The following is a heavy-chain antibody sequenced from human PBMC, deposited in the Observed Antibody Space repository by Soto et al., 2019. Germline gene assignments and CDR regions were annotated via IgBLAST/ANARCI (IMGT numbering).Heavy chain of an antibody. CDR3: ARVRWPLYYFDY. J-gene: IGHJ4*02. CDR2: IYYSGST. CDR1: GGSISSSSYY. V-gene: IGHV4-39*01. Sequence: SETLSLTCTVSGGSISSSSYYWGWIRQPPGKGLEWIGSIYYSGSTYYNPSLKSRVTISVDTSKNQFSLKLSSVTAADTAVYYCARVRWPLYYFDYWGQGTLVTVSS. D-gene: IGHD4-17*01.